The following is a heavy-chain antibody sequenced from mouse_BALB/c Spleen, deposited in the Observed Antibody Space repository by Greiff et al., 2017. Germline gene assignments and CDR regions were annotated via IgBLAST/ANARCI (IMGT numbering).Heavy chain of an antibody. CDR1: GYAFSSYW. V-gene: IGHV1-80*01. J-gene: IGHJ2*01. Sequence: VQLQQSGAELVRPGSSVKISCKASGYAFSSYWMNWVKQRPGQGLEWIGQIYPGDGDTNYNGKFKGKATLTADKSSSTAYMQLSSLTSEDSAVYFCARGNYYGYVDYWGQGTTLTVSS. CDR3: ARGNYYGYVDY. D-gene: IGHD1-1*01. CDR2: IYPGDGDT.